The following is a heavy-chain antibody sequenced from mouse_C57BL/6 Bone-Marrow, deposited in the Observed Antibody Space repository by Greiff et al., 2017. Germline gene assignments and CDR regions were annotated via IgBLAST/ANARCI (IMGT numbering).Heavy chain of an antibody. CDR2: IYPGDGDT. D-gene: IGHD2-3*01. Sequence: QVHVKQSGAELVKPGASVKISCKASGYAFSSYWMNWVKQRPGKGLEWIGQIYPGDGDTNYNGKFKGKATLTADKSSSTAYMQLSSLTSEDSAVYFCARRGRGYSWFAYWGQGTLVTVSA. V-gene: IGHV1-80*01. CDR3: ARRGRGYSWFAY. J-gene: IGHJ3*01. CDR1: GYAFSSYW.